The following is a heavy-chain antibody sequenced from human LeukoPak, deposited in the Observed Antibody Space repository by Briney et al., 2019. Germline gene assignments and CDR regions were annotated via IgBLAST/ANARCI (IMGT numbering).Heavy chain of an antibody. CDR3: ARDSHGYSSSSHLGY. CDR1: GGSISSGGYY. J-gene: IGHJ4*02. V-gene: IGHV4-31*03. CDR2: IYYSGST. Sequence: PSQTLSLTCTVSGGSISSGGYYWNWIRQHPGKGLEWIGYIYYSGSTYYNPSLKSRVTISVDTSKNQFSLKLSSVTAADTAVYYCARDSHGYSSSSHLGYWGQGTLVTVSS. D-gene: IGHD6-6*01.